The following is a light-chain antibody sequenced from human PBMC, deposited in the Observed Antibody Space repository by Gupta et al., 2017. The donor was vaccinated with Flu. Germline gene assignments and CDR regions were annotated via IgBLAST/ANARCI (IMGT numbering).Light chain of an antibody. CDR2: EVS. J-gene: IGLJ3*02. CDR1: SSDVGGYNY. V-gene: IGLV2-14*01. CDR3: SSYTSSSTWV. Sequence: SALTQPASVSGSPGQSITISCTRTSSDVGGYNYVSWYQQHPGKAPKLMIYEVSNRPSGVSNRFSGSKSSNTASLTISGLQAEDEADYYCSSYTSSSTWVFGGGTKLTVL.